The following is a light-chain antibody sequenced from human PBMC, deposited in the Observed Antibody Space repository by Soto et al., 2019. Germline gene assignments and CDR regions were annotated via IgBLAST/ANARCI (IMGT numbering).Light chain of an antibody. CDR2: KDS. Sequence: SYELTQPSSVSVSPGQTARITCSGDVLAKKYARWFQQKPGQAPVLVIYKDSERPSGSPERFSGSSSGTTVTLTISGAQVEDEADYYCYSAADNHPLFGGGTKLTVL. CDR1: VLAKKY. CDR3: YSAADNHPL. V-gene: IGLV3-27*01. J-gene: IGLJ2*01.